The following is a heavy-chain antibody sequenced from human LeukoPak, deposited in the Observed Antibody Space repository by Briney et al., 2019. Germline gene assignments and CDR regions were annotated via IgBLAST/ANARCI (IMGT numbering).Heavy chain of an antibody. CDR1: GGTFSCYA. Sequence: ASVKVSCKASGGTFSCYAISWVRQAPGQGLEWMGGIIPIFGTANYAQKFQGRVTITADESTSTAYMELSSLRSEDTAVYYCARDLALSSRDDYYYYYYMDVWGKGTTVTVSS. D-gene: IGHD3-3*02. J-gene: IGHJ6*03. V-gene: IGHV1-69*01. CDR3: ARDLALSSRDDYYYYYYMDV. CDR2: IIPIFGTA.